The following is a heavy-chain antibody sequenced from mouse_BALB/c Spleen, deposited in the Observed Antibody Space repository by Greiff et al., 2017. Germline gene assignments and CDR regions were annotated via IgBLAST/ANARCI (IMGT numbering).Heavy chain of an antibody. D-gene: IGHD2-2*01. J-gene: IGHJ4*01. CDR2: ILPGSGST. CDR3: ARRGYDEDAMDY. Sequence: VQLQQSGAELMKPGASVKISCKATGYTFSSYWIEWVKQRPGHGLEWIGEILPGSGSTNYNEKFKGKATFTADTSSNTAYMQLSSLTSEDSAVYYCARRGYDEDAMDYWGQGTSVTVSS. V-gene: IGHV1-9*01. CDR1: GYTFSSYW.